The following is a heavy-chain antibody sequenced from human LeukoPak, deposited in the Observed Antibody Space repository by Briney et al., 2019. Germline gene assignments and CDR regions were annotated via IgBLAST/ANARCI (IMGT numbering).Heavy chain of an antibody. CDR2: IRGNGDT. Sequence: GGSLRLSCAASGLSFSSFAMSWVRQGPARGLEWVSSIRGNGDTFYTDSVKGRFTLFSDSSTNTVYFQLNNLRVEDTAIYYCAKASWVSSTDAVRWGQGTLVTVSS. CDR3: AKASWVSSTDAVR. J-gene: IGHJ4*02. CDR1: GLSFSSFA. D-gene: IGHD3-16*01. V-gene: IGHV3-23*01.